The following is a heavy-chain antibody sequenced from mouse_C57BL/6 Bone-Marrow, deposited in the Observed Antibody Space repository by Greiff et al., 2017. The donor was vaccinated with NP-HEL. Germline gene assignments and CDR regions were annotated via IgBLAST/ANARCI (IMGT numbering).Heavy chain of an antibody. D-gene: IGHD3-3*01. J-gene: IGHJ1*03. Sequence: QVQLKESGAELARPGASVKLSCKASGYTFTSYGISWVKQRTGQGLEWIGEIYPRSGNTYYNEKFKGKAKLTADKSSSTAYMELRSLTSEDSAVYFCGGLLTYYWYFDVWGTGTTVTVSS. CDR3: GGLLTYYWYFDV. V-gene: IGHV1-81*01. CDR2: IYPRSGNT. CDR1: GYTFTSYG.